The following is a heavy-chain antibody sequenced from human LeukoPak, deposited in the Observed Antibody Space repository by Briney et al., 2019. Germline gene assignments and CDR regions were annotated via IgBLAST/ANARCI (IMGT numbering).Heavy chain of an antibody. Sequence: SETLSLTCTVSGGSVSSGSYYWSWIRQPPGKGLEWIGYIYSSVSTKSNTSLKSRVTISVDTSKNQVSLNLSSVTATHTAVYYCARDEWLGYWGQGTLVTVSS. D-gene: IGHD5-12*01. CDR1: GGSVSSGSYY. CDR2: IYSSVST. CDR3: ARDEWLGY. V-gene: IGHV4-61*01. J-gene: IGHJ4*02.